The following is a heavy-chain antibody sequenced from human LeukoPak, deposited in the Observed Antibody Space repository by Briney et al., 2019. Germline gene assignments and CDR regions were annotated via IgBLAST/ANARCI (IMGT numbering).Heavy chain of an antibody. CDR3: ARAPARPIWTGGRYFDY. Sequence: SQTLSLTCTVSGGSISSGGYYWSWIRQPPGKGLEWIGYIYHSGSTYYNPSLKSRVTISVDRSKNQFSLKLSSVTAADTAVYYCARAPARPIWTGGRYFDYWGQGTLVTVSS. J-gene: IGHJ4*02. D-gene: IGHD3/OR15-3a*01. V-gene: IGHV4-30-2*01. CDR2: IYHSGST. CDR1: GGSISSGGYY.